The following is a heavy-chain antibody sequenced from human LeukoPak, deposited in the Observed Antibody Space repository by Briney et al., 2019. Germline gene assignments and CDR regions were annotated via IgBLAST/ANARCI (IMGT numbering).Heavy chain of an antibody. CDR2: IIPIFGTA. D-gene: IGHD3-16*02. CDR3: ARSPDFGGVIARSAFGI. Sequence: GDSVKVSCKASGYTFTSYYIHWVRQAPGQGLEWMGGIIPIFGTANYAQKFQGRVTITADESTSTAYMELSSLRSEDTAVHYCARSPDFGGVIARSAFGIWGQGTMVTVSS. CDR1: GYTFTSYY. J-gene: IGHJ3*02. V-gene: IGHV1-69*13.